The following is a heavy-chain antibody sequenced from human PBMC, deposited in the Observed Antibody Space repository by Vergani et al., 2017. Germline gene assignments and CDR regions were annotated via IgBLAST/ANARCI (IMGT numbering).Heavy chain of an antibody. CDR3: ARSEGYSYGYKYYYYGMDV. J-gene: IGHJ6*02. Sequence: QVQLQESGPGLVKPSETLSLTCTVSGGSISSYYWSWIRQPPGKGLEWIGYIYYSGSTNYNPSLKSRVTISVATSKNQFSLKLSSVTAADTAVYYCARSEGYSYGYKYYYYGMDVWGQGTTVTVSS. V-gene: IGHV4-59*01. CDR2: IYYSGST. D-gene: IGHD5-18*01. CDR1: GGSISSYY.